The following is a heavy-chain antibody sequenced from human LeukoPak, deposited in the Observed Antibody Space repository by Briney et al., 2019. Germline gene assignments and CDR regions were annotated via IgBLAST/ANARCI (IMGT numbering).Heavy chain of an antibody. CDR1: GFTVSSNY. CDR3: AREAPNYYYMDV. Sequence: PGGSLRLSCAASGFTVSSNYMSWVRQAPGKGLEWVSVIYSGGSTYYADSVKGRFTISRDNSKNTLYLQMNSLRGEDTAVYYCAREAPNYYYMDVWGKGTTVTVSS. D-gene: IGHD6-6*01. CDR2: IYSGGST. V-gene: IGHV3-66*02. J-gene: IGHJ6*03.